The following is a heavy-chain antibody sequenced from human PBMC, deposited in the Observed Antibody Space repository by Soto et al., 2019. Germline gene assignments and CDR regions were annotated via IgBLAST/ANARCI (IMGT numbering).Heavy chain of an antibody. J-gene: IGHJ5*02. Sequence: QVQLVQSGAEVKKPGASVKVSCKASGYTFTGYYMHWVRQAPGQGLEWMGWINPNSGGTNYAQKFQGRVTMTRDTSISTAYMELSRLRSDDTAVYYCAMASAKYSSSYNWFDPWGEGTLVTVSS. D-gene: IGHD6-6*01. CDR2: INPNSGGT. V-gene: IGHV1-2*02. CDR3: AMASAKYSSSYNWFDP. CDR1: GYTFTGYY.